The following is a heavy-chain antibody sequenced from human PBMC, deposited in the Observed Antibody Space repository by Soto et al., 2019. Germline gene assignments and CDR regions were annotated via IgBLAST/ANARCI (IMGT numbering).Heavy chain of an antibody. D-gene: IGHD4-17*01. CDR3: AKDRGGSSRYYYKDV. CDR1: GFTFSSYG. V-gene: IGHV3-30*18. J-gene: IGHJ6*03. Sequence: GGSLRLSCAASGFTFSSYGMHWVRQAPGKGLEWVAVISYDGSNKYYADSVKGRFTISRDNSKNTLYLEMNSLRTEDTAVYYCAKDRGGSSRYYYKDVWGKGTTVTVSS. CDR2: ISYDGSNK.